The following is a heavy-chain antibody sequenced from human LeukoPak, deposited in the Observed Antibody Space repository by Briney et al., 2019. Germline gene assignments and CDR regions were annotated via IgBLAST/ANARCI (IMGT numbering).Heavy chain of an antibody. CDR2: INPSGGST. CDR1: GYTFTSYY. CDR3: ASAYSSGWPTPIHDDY. V-gene: IGHV1-46*01. Sequence: ASVKVSCKASGYTFTSYYMHWVRQAPGQGLEWMGIINPSGGSTSYAQKFQGRVTMTRDMSTSTVYMELSSLRSEDTAVYYCASAYSSGWPTPIHDDYWGQGTLVTVSS. J-gene: IGHJ4*02. D-gene: IGHD6-19*01.